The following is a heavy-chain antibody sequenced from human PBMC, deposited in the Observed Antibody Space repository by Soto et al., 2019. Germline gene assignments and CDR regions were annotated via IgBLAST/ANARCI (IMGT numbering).Heavy chain of an antibody. CDR1: GGSFSGYY. Sequence: SETLSLTCAVYGGSFSGYYWSWIRQPPGKGLEWIGEINHSGSTNYNPSLKSRVTLSVDTSKNQFSLKLSSVTAADTAVYYCARERAMVRGGFTLGYWGQGTLVTVSS. J-gene: IGHJ4*02. CDR3: ARERAMVRGGFTLGY. CDR2: INHSGST. D-gene: IGHD3-10*01. V-gene: IGHV4-34*01.